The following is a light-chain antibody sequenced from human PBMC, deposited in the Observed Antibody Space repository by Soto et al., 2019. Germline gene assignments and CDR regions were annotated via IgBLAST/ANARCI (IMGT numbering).Light chain of an antibody. J-gene: IGLJ1*01. V-gene: IGLV2-14*03. Sequence: QSALTQPASVSGSPGQSITISCTGTSSDVGGYNFVSWYQQHPGKAPKLMIFEVSHPPSGVSDRFSGSKSGNTASLTISGLQAEDEADYYCSSYTSSITYVFGAVTKLTVL. CDR3: SSYTSSITYV. CDR2: EVS. CDR1: SSDVGGYNF.